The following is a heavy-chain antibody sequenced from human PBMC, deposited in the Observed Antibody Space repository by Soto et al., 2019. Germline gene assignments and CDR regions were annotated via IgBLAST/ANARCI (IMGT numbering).Heavy chain of an antibody. CDR2: INHSGST. D-gene: IGHD6-6*01. CDR1: GGSFSGYY. V-gene: IGHV4-34*01. CDR3: ARGDSSLGLYSWFDP. J-gene: IGHJ5*02. Sequence: SETLSLTCAVYGGSFSGYYWSWIRQPPGKGLEWIGEINHSGSTNYNPSLKSRVTISVDTSKNQFSLKLSSVTAADTAVYYCARGDSSLGLYSWFDPWGQGTLVTVSS.